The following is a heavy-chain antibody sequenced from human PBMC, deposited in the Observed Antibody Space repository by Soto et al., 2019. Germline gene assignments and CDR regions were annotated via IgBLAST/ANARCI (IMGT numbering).Heavy chain of an antibody. V-gene: IGHV1-18*01. D-gene: IGHD3-16*01. CDR1: GYTFTNFG. CDR2: ISAYNGNT. J-gene: IGHJ4*02. CDR3: ARWGAPIDC. Sequence: QVQLVQSGAEVKKAGASVKFSCKASGYTFTNFGISWGRQAPGQGLGWMGWISAYNGNTNYAQNVQGRVTMTTDTSTSTAYMALRSLRSYDTAVYYCARWGAPIDCWGQGTLVTVCS.